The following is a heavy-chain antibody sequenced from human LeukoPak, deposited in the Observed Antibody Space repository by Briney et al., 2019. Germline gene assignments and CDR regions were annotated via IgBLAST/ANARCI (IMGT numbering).Heavy chain of an antibody. J-gene: IGHJ6*03. CDR3: ARDLSSPGPPLHYYMDV. V-gene: IGHV4-4*07. Sequence: SETLSLTCTVSGGSISSYYWSWIRQPAGKGLEWIGRIYTSGSTNYNPSLKSRVTMSVDTSKNQFSLKLSSVTAADTAVYYCARDLSSPGPPLHYYMDVWGKGTTVTVSS. CDR1: GGSISSYY. CDR2: IYTSGST.